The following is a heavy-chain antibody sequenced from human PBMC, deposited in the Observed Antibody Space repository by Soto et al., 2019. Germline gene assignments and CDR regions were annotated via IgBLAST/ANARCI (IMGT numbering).Heavy chain of an antibody. V-gene: IGHV4-31*03. CDR2: IYVTGAV. CDR1: GAALNSGNYY. D-gene: IGHD2-21*01. CDR3: ARLRIATNNYKWFDP. Sequence: SETLSLTCSVSGAALNSGNYYWSCIRQVPGKGLEWIGHIYVTGAVDYNPSLRDRITISQDTSERQFSLNLRLVTAADTAVYYCARLRIATNNYKWFDPWGQGTLVTVSS. J-gene: IGHJ5*02.